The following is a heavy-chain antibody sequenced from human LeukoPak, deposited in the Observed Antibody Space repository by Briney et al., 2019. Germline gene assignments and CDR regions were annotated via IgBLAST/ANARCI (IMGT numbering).Heavy chain of an antibody. Sequence: AAVRVSFKAAVYTYTNYGISRVREAPGQGREWMGWMGAYNGNTNYARKLQGRVTMTTDTSTSTAYMELRSLRSDDTAVYYCARACAARQDYYYIYVWGKVATVTVAS. CDR3: ARACAARQDYYYIYV. J-gene: IGHJ6*03. CDR1: VYTYTNYG. V-gene: IGHV1-18*01. D-gene: IGHD6-6*01. CDR2: MGAYNGNT.